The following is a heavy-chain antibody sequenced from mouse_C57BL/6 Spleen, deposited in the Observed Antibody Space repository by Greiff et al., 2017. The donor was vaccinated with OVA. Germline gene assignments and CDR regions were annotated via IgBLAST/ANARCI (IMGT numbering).Heavy chain of an antibody. J-gene: IGHJ4*01. Sequence: VQLQQSGPVLVKPGASVKMSCKASGYTFTDYYMNWVKQSHGKSLEWIGVINPYNGGTSYNQKFKGKATLTVDKSSSTAYMELNSLTSEDSAVYYCARSYGSSHHAMDYWGQGTSVTVSS. D-gene: IGHD1-1*01. V-gene: IGHV1-19*01. CDR3: ARSYGSSHHAMDY. CDR2: INPYNGGT. CDR1: GYTFTDYY.